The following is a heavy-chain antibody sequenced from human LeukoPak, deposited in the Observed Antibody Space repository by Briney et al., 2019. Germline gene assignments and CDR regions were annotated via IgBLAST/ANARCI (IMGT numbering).Heavy chain of an antibody. CDR2: IKQDGSEK. CDR1: GFTFSSYW. Sequence: GGSLRLSCEASGFTFSSYWMSWVRQAPGKGLEWVADIKQDGSEKYYVDSVKGRFTISRDNPKNSLYLQMNSLRAEDTAVYYCARDYYGSGNYFTGPCDYWGLGTLVTVSS. J-gene: IGHJ4*02. D-gene: IGHD3-10*01. V-gene: IGHV3-7*05. CDR3: ARDYYGSGNYFTGPCDY.